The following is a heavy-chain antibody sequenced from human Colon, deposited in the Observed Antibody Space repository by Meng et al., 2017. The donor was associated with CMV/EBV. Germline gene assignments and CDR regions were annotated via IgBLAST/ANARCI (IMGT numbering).Heavy chain of an antibody. CDR2: VRGGGGDP. V-gene: IGHV3-74*01. J-gene: IGHJ4*02. CDR3: AKDRAYCGSFSCSPNYFDG. Sequence: GGSLRLSCVDSGFIVRSHWMHWVRQAPGKGLVWVSRVRGGGGDPTYADSVKGRFTISRDNSKNTLYLRMIDLRAEDTAMYYCAKDRAYCGSFSCSPNYFDGWGQGNLVTVSS. D-gene: IGHD2-21*01. CDR1: GFIVRSHW.